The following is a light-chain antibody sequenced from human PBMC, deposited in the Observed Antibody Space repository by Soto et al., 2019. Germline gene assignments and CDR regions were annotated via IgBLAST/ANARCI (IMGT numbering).Light chain of an antibody. CDR1: QNISSH. CDR2: AAS. V-gene: IGKV1-39*01. CDR3: QQSYSTPRT. J-gene: IGKJ2*02. Sequence: DNQITQSPFSLSATFGDRSNITFRASQNISSHLNWYQQKPGKAPKLLIYAASSLQSGVPSRFSGSGSGTDFTLTISSLQPEDFATYYCQQSYSTPRTFGQGTKLEIK.